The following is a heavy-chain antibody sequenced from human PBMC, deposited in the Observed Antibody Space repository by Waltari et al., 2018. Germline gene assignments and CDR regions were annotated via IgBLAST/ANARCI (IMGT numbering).Heavy chain of an antibody. D-gene: IGHD3-22*01. Sequence: QVQLVESGGGVVQPGRSLRLSCAASGFTFSRFPMHWVSQAPGKGLEWAAAISYDGSKKYYADSVKGRFTISRDNSKNTLYLQMDSLRAEDTAVYFCASGYDTSGATWGQGTLVTVSS. V-gene: IGHV3-30-3*01. CDR1: GFTFSRFP. CDR2: ISYDGSKK. J-gene: IGHJ4*02. CDR3: ASGYDTSGAT.